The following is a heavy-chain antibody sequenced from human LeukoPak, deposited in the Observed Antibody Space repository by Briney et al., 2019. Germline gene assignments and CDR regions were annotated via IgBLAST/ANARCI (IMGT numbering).Heavy chain of an antibody. D-gene: IGHD3-9*01. CDR3: ARQDGLRYFDWHSPPRRKRPVQFDY. J-gene: IGHJ4*02. CDR2: IKSDGSNT. V-gene: IGHV3-74*01. Sequence: GGSLRLSCAASGFTFSRYWMYWVRQAPGKGLVWVSRIKSDGSNTTYADSVKGRFTISRDNAKNTLYLQMNSLRAEDTAVYYCARQDGLRYFDWHSPPRRKRPVQFDYWGQGTLATVSS. CDR1: GFTFSRYW.